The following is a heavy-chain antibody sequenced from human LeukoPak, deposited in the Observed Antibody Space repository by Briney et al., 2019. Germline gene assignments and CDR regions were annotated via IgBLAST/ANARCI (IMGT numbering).Heavy chain of an antibody. CDR2: IYYSGST. D-gene: IGHD2-2*01. Sequence: SETLSLTCTVSGGSISSYYWSWIRQPPGKGLEWIGYIYYSGSTNYNPSLKSRVTISVDTSKNQFSLKLSSVTAADTAVYYCARVPSGYYYYGMDVWGQGTKVTVSS. J-gene: IGHJ6*02. V-gene: IGHV4-59*01. CDR1: GGSISSYY. CDR3: ARVPSGYYYYGMDV.